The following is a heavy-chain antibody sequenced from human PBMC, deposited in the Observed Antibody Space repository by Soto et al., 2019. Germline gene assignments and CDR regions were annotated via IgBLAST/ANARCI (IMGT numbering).Heavy chain of an antibody. Sequence: QVQLVQSGAEVKKPGSSVKVSCKASGGTFSSYAISWVRQAPGQGLEWMGGIIPIFGTANYAQKFQGRVTITADKSTSTAYMELSSLRTEGKAVYYCARMGGGTVTTPFDYWGQGTLVTVSS. V-gene: IGHV1-69*06. J-gene: IGHJ4*02. CDR1: GGTFSSYA. CDR2: IIPIFGTA. D-gene: IGHD4-17*01. CDR3: ARMGGGTVTTPFDY.